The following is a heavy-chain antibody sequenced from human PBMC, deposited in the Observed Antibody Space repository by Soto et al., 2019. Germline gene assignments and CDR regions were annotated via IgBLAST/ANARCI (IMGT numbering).Heavy chain of an antibody. Sequence: PGGSLRLSCAASGFTFSSSGMHWVRQAPGKGLEWVAVISYDGSNKYYADSVKGRFTISRDNSKNRLYLQMNSLRAGDTAVYYCSKDPTEYYYDSSGFYFDYWGQGTLVTVS. CDR3: SKDPTEYYYDSSGFYFDY. V-gene: IGHV3-30*18. CDR1: GFTFSSSG. CDR2: ISYDGSNK. D-gene: IGHD3-22*01. J-gene: IGHJ4*02.